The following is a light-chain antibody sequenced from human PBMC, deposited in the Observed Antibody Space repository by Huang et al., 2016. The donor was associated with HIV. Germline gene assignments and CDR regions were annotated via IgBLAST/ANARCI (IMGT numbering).Light chain of an antibody. Sequence: DIVMTQSPDSLAVSLGERATINCKSSQSVLSSSKNKNYLAWYQQKPGQPPNLLIYWASTRESGVPDRFSGSGSGTDFTLTISSLQTEDVAVYSCQQFYTTPLTFGGGTKVEIK. V-gene: IGKV4-1*01. CDR1: QSVLSSSKNKNY. CDR3: QQFYTTPLT. J-gene: IGKJ4*01. CDR2: WAS.